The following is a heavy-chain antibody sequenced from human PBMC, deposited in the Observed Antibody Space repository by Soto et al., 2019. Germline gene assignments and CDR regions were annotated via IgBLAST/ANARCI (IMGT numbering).Heavy chain of an antibody. Sequence: YYWAWIRQPPGKGLEWIGSMFYSGLTYYNPSLKSRVTLSVDTSKNQFSVRLNSVTAADTAVYYCAPLSVSLSGPYGIHVWGQGTTVTVSS. J-gene: IGHJ6*02. D-gene: IGHD2-15*01. CDR2: MFYSGLT. CDR3: APLSVSLSGPYGIHV. CDR1: YY. V-gene: IGHV4-39*01.